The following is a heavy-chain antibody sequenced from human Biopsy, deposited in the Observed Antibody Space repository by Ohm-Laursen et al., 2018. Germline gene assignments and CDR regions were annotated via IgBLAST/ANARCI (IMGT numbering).Heavy chain of an antibody. Sequence: ETLSLTCTVSGGSISSETNYWGWIRQPPGKGLEWIGSIFYGGITYYNPSLKSRVAISVDTSKNQFSLNLSSVTGADTAVYYCARHPTGFWFDPWGQGTLVTVSS. CDR3: ARHPTGFWFDP. CDR1: GGSISSETNY. CDR2: IFYGGIT. J-gene: IGHJ5*02. V-gene: IGHV4-39*01.